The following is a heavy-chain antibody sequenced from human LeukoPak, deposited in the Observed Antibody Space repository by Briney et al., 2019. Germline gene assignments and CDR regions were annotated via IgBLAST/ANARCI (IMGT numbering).Heavy chain of an antibody. CDR2: ISGSGGST. V-gene: IGHV3-23*01. CDR1: GFTFSSYA. D-gene: IGHD6-19*01. CDR3: ALAVAGNYFDY. Sequence: PGGSLRLSCAASGFTFSSYAMSWVRQAPGKGLEWVSAISGSGGSTYYADSVKGQFTISRDNSKNTLYLQMNSLRAEDAAVYYCALAVAGNYFDYWGQGTLVTVSS. J-gene: IGHJ4*02.